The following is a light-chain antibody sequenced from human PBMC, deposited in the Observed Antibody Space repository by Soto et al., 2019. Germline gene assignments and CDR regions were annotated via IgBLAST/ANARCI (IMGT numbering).Light chain of an antibody. CDR3: QQYNSFPLT. J-gene: IGKJ4*01. CDR2: KAS. Sequence: DIQMTQSPSTLSASAGDRVTITCRASQSISSWLAWYQQKPGKAPKLLIYKASSLESGVPSRFSGSGSGTEFTLTISSPQPDDFATYYCQQYNSFPLTFGGGTKVEIK. V-gene: IGKV1-5*03. CDR1: QSISSW.